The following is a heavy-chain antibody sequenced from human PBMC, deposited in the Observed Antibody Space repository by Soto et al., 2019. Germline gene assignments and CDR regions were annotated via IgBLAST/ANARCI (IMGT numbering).Heavy chain of an antibody. Sequence: EVYLVESGGGLVRPGGSLRLSCAASGFNFNRAWMNWVRQAPGRGLEWVGRIKAKTEGETTDYAAPVKGRFTISRDDSQKILYLQMNSLKTEDTAVYFCASGTDCTECYVGEYFQLWGQGTLVTVSS. CDR1: GFNFNRAW. CDR2: IKAKTEGETT. CDR3: ASGTDCTECYVGEYFQL. J-gene: IGHJ1*01. V-gene: IGHV3-15*07. D-gene: IGHD2-21*02.